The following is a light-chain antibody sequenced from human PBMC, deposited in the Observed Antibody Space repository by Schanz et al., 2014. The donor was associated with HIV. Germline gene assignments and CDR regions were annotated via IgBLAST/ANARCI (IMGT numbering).Light chain of an antibody. CDR1: QGINSW. CDR3: QRYNSFSHT. J-gene: IGKJ2*01. V-gene: IGKV1-12*01. Sequence: DIQMTQSPSSLSASVGDRVTITCRASQGINSWLSWYQQKPGEAPKLLIYTASSLQSGVPSRFSGSGSGTEFTLTISSLQPDDFATYYCQRYNSFSHTFGQGTKLDIK. CDR2: TAS.